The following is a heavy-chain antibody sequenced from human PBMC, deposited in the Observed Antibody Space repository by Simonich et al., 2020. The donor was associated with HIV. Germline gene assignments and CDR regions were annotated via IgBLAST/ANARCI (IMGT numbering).Heavy chain of an antibody. CDR2: INHSGIN. V-gene: IGHV4-34*01. CDR1: GGSFSGYY. Sequence: QVQLQQWCAGLLKPSETLSLTCAVYGGSFSGYYWSWIRQPPGKGLEWIGEINHSGINNYKSSLNSRATISVDKSKNQFSLKLSSVTAADTAIYYCARRDRELILYFDYWGQGNLVTVSS. D-gene: IGHD3-3*01. CDR3: ARRDRELILYFDY. J-gene: IGHJ4*02.